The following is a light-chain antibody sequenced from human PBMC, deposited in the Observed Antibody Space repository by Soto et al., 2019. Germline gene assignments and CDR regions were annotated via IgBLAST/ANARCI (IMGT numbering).Light chain of an antibody. Sequence: EIVMTQSPASLSVSPGDGATLSCRASQTVASNLAWYQQKPGQGPRLLIHGASTRAAGVPARFSGSGSGTDFTLVISSRQSEDFAVYYCQQYHNWPPQYTFGQGTKLQIK. V-gene: IGKV3-15*01. CDR3: QQYHNWPPQYT. CDR2: GAS. J-gene: IGKJ2*01. CDR1: QTVASN.